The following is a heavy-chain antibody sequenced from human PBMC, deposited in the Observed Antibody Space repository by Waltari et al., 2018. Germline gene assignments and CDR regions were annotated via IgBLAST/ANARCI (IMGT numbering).Heavy chain of an antibody. V-gene: IGHV4-4*07. D-gene: IGHD3-22*01. J-gene: IGHJ6*03. CDR1: GGSISSYY. CDR3: AKAGNYYDSSGYYDYYYYYMDV. Sequence: QVQLQESGPGLVKPSETLSLTCTVSGGSISSYYWSWIRQPAGKGREWIGRIYTSGSTNYNPSLKSRVTMSVDTSKNQFSLKLSSVTAADTAVYYCAKAGNYYDSSGYYDYYYYYMDVWGKGTTVTVSS. CDR2: IYTSGST.